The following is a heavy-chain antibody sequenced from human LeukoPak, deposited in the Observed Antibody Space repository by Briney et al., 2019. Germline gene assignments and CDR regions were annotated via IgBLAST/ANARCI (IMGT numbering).Heavy chain of an antibody. Sequence: PGRSLRLSCAASGFTFSSYGMHWVRQAPGKGLEWVAVIWYDGSNKYYADSVKGRFTISRDNSKNTLYLQMNSLRSEDTAVYYCARRYDYYDSSGYYDYWGQGTLVTVSS. J-gene: IGHJ4*02. CDR1: GFTFSSYG. D-gene: IGHD3-22*01. CDR3: ARRYDYYDSSGYYDY. V-gene: IGHV3-33*01. CDR2: IWYDGSNK.